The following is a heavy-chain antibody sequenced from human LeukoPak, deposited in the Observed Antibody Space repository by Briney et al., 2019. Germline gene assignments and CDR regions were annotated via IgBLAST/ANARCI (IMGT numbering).Heavy chain of an antibody. CDR2: ISAYNGNT. J-gene: IGHJ4*02. CDR1: GYTFTSYG. Sequence: ASVKVSCKAPGYTFTSYGISWVRQAPGQGLEWMGWISAYNGNTNYAQKLQGRVTMTTDTSTSTAYMELRSLRSDDTAVYHCARAPDFEWLLLFDYWGQGTLVTVTS. V-gene: IGHV1-18*01. D-gene: IGHD3-9*01. CDR3: ARAPDFEWLLLFDY.